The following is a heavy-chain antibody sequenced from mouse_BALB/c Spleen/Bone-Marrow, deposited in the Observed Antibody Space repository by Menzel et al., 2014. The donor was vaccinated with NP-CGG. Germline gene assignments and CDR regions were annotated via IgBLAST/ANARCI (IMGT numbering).Heavy chain of an antibody. Sequence: VQLKESGPELVKPGASVKVSCKASGYAFTNYNMYWVKQSHGKILEWIGYNDPYSGGTNYNQKFKGKATLTVDKSFSTAYMHLNSLTSEDSAVYYCARLGTTAVPDYWGQGTTLTVSS. D-gene: IGHD1-1*01. CDR1: GYAFTNYN. J-gene: IGHJ2*01. CDR2: NDPYSGGT. CDR3: ARLGTTAVPDY. V-gene: IGHV1S135*01.